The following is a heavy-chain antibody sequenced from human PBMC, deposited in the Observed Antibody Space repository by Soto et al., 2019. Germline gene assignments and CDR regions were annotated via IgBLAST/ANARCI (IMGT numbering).Heavy chain of an antibody. Sequence: EVQLVESGGGSIQPGGSLRLSCATSGFAVSSKYMTWVRQAPGKGLEWVSVIYGGGTTYYAHSVKGRFTISRDTSQNTLYLQMNSLRAEDTAVYFCVQTTGWPGFDFWGQGTLVTVSS. CDR1: GFAVSSKY. D-gene: IGHD6-19*01. J-gene: IGHJ4*02. V-gene: IGHV3-53*01. CDR3: VQTTGWPGFDF. CDR2: IYGGGTT.